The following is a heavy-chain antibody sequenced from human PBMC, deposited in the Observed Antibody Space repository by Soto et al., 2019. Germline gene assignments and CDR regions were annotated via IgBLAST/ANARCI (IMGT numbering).Heavy chain of an antibody. CDR2: IYHSGST. J-gene: IGHJ4*02. Sequence: SETLSLTCSVSGGSISSSSYHWGWIRQPPGKGLEWIGSIYHSGSTYYNPSLKSRVTISVDTSKNQFSLKLSSVTAADTAVYYCGRQGYCSGGSCCAAVVDYWGQGTLVTVSS. V-gene: IGHV4-39*01. CDR3: GRQGYCSGGSCCAAVVDY. CDR1: GGSISSSSYH. D-gene: IGHD2-15*01.